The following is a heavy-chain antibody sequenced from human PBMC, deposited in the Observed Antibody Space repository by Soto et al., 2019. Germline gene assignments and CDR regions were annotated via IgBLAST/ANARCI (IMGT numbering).Heavy chain of an antibody. D-gene: IGHD2-2*01. Sequence: GASLKGSGKASGYTFTSYYMHWVRQAPGQVLEGMGIINTSGGSTSYAQKFQRRVTMHRDTATSTVYMELSSLSPEDTAVYYCARGGQDQRYCSSTSCYQYYYGMDVRGQATTAPVSS. V-gene: IGHV1-46*01. CDR3: ARGGQDQRYCSSTSCYQYYYGMDV. J-gene: IGHJ6*02. CDR2: INTSGGST. CDR1: GYTFTSYY.